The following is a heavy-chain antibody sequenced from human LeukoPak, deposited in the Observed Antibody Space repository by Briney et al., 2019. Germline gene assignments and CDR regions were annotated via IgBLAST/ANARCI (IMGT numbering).Heavy chain of an antibody. CDR1: GGSISSYY. V-gene: IGHV4-59*01. CDR2: IYGSGST. D-gene: IGHD1-1*01. CDR3: AREGTSGTHVNWFDP. Sequence: CETLLLTCTVSGGSISSYYWSWIRQPPGKGLEWIGHIYGSGSTNYNPSLKSRVTLSVDTSKNQFSLKLSSVTAADTAVYYCAREGTSGTHVNWFDPWGQGTLVTVSS. J-gene: IGHJ5*02.